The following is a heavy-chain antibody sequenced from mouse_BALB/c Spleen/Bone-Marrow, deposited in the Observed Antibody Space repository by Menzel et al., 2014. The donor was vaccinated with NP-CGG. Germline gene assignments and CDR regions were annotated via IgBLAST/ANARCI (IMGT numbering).Heavy chain of an antibody. CDR2: ISSGGST. D-gene: IGHD1-2*01. J-gene: IGHJ4*01. V-gene: IGHV5-6-5*01. Sequence: EVHLVESGGGLVKPGGSLKLSCAASGFTLSSYAMSWVRQTPEKRLEWVASISSGGSTYYPDSVKGRFTISRDNARNILYLQMSSLRSEDTAMYYCAREGGTTAHYYAMDYWGQGTSVTVSS. CDR3: AREGGTTAHYYAMDY. CDR1: GFTLSSYA.